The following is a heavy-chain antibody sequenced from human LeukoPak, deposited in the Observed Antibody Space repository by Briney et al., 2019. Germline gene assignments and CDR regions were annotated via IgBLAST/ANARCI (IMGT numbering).Heavy chain of an antibody. Sequence: GGSLRLSCAASGFTFSSYSMNWVRQAPGKGLEWVSSISSSSSYRYYADSVKGRFTISRDNAKNSLFLQMNSLRDEDTAVYYCASDSPGYDSGSYFAYWGQGTLVTVSS. CDR1: GFTFSSYS. J-gene: IGHJ4*02. V-gene: IGHV3-21*04. CDR3: ASDSPGYDSGSYFAY. CDR2: ISSSSSYR. D-gene: IGHD2-15*01.